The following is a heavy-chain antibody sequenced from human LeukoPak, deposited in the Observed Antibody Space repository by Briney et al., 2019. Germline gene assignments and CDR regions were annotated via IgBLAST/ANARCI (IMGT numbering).Heavy chain of an antibody. Sequence: GGSLRLSCAASGFTFSSYAMSWVRQAPGKGLEWVSAISGSGGSTYYADSVKGRFTISRDNSKNTLYLQMNSLRAEDTAVYYCAKVGILWRTPQYYFDYWGQGTLVTVSS. CDR3: AKVGILWRTPQYYFDY. D-gene: IGHD2/OR15-2a*01. J-gene: IGHJ4*02. CDR2: ISGSGGST. CDR1: GFTFSSYA. V-gene: IGHV3-23*01.